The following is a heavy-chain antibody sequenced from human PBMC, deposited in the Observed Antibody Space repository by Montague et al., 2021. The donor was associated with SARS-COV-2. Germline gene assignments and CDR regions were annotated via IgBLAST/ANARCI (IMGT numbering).Heavy chain of an antibody. CDR3: ARVRGGLTPYFDH. D-gene: IGHD3/OR15-3a*01. J-gene: IGHJ4*02. CDR1: GDSISSAAYY. CDR2: IYSSGST. V-gene: IGHV4-61*02. Sequence: TLSLTCAVSGDSISSAAYYWAWIRQPPGKGLEWIGRIYSSGSTMYNPSLKSRVTMFVDTSKNQFSLNLKSVTAADTAVYYCARVRGGLTPYFDHWGQGTLVIVSS.